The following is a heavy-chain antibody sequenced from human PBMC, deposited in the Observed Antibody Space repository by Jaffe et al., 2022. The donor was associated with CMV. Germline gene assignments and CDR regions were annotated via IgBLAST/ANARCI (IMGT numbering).Heavy chain of an antibody. CDR3: ARDEEYSSGWGAPYYYYGMDV. J-gene: IGHJ6*02. V-gene: IGHV1-69*01. CDR2: IIPIFGTA. Sequence: QVQLVQSGAEVKKPGSSVKVSCKASGGTFSSYAISWVRQAPGQGLEWMGGIIPIFGTANYAQKFQGRVTITADESTSTAYMELSSLRSEDTAVYYCARDEEYSSGWGAPYYYYGMDVWGQGTTVTVSS. D-gene: IGHD6-19*01. CDR1: GGTFSSYA.